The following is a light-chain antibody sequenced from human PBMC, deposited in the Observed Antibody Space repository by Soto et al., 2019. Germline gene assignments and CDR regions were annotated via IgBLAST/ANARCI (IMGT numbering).Light chain of an antibody. CDR1: QSISSW. V-gene: IGKV1-5*01. CDR2: DAS. J-gene: IGKJ5*01. Sequence: IQMTQSPSSLSASVGDRVTITCRASQSISSWLAWYQQKPGKAPKLLIYDASSLESGVPSRFSGSGSGTDFTLTISSLEPEDFAVYYCQQRSNWPPITFGQGTRLEIK. CDR3: QQRSNWPPIT.